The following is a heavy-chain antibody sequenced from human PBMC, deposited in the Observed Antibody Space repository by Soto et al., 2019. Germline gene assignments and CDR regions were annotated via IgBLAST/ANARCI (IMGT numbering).Heavy chain of an antibody. Sequence: GGSLRLSCAASGFTFSSYAMSWVRQAPGKGLEWVSAISGSGGSTYYADSVKGRFTISRDNSKNTLYLQMNSLRAEDTAVYYCAKCPGEAPVSEWFDPWGQGTLVTVSS. CDR3: AKCPGEAPVSEWFDP. D-gene: IGHD3-16*01. V-gene: IGHV3-23*01. CDR2: ISGSGGST. CDR1: GFTFSSYA. J-gene: IGHJ5*02.